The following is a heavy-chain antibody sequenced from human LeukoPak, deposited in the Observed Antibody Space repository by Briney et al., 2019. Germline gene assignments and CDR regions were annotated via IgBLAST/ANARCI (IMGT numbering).Heavy chain of an antibody. CDR1: GYTFTGYS. D-gene: IGHD3-16*01. Sequence: ASVKVSCKTSGYTFTGYSMHWVRQAPGQGLEWMGWIHPNSGATHYAQKFQGRVTMTRYTSISTAFMELSGLRSDDTAVYYCAPGGVLGALYYFDYWGQGTLVTVSA. J-gene: IGHJ4*02. V-gene: IGHV1-2*02. CDR3: APGGVLGALYYFDY. CDR2: IHPNSGAT.